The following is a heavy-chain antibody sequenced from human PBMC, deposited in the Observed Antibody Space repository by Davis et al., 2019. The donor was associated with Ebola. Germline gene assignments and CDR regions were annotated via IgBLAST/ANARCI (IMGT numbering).Heavy chain of an antibody. CDR2: MNPNSGNT. CDR1: GYTFTSYD. Sequence: ASVKVSCKASGYTFTSYDINWVRQATGQGLEWMGWMNPNSGNTGYAQKFQGRVTMTRNTSISTAYMELSSLRSEDTAVYYCARDQSRVVVAAKYWGQGTLVTVSS. D-gene: IGHD2-15*01. CDR3: ARDQSRVVVAAKY. V-gene: IGHV1-8*01. J-gene: IGHJ4*02.